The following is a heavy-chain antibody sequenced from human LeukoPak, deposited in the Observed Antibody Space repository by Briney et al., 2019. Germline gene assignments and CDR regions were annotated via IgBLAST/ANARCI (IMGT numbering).Heavy chain of an antibody. CDR3: ARGPRIHSGSQYCSGGSCYSGFDY. Sequence: PSETLSLTCTVSGGSISSYYWSWIRQPPGKGLEWIGYIYYSGSTNYNPSLKSRVTISVDTSKNQFSLKLSSVTAADTAVYYCARGPRIHSGSQYCSGGSCYSGFDYWGQGTLVTVSS. CDR2: IYYSGST. J-gene: IGHJ4*02. CDR1: GGSISSYY. D-gene: IGHD2-15*01. V-gene: IGHV4-59*01.